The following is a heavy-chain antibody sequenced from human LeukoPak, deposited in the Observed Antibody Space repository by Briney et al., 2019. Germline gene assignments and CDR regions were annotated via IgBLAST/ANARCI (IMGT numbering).Heavy chain of an antibody. D-gene: IGHD3-9*01. CDR2: MNPNSGNT. CDR1: GYTFTSYD. J-gene: IGHJ4*02. Sequence: GASVKVSCKASGYTFTSYDINWVRQATGQGLEWMGWMNPNSGNTGYAQKFQGRVTMTRNTPISTAYMELSSLRSEDTAVYYCARGIYDILTGYYEQSDFDYWGQGTLVTVSS. V-gene: IGHV1-8*01. CDR3: ARGIYDILTGYYEQSDFDY.